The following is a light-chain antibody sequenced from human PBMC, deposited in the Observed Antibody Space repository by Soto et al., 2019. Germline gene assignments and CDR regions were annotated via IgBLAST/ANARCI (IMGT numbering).Light chain of an antibody. CDR2: DAY. V-gene: IGKV3-11*01. CDR3: QRRTYPPIT. Sequence: EIVLTQSPAPLSLSPGDRATLSCRASQSVSNYLDWYQQQPDHAPRLLIYDAYNTTSGITARFSGSGSRTVFTLTISIVHAEDVVVYCRQRRTYPPITFGQGTRLEIK. J-gene: IGKJ5*01. CDR1: QSVSNY.